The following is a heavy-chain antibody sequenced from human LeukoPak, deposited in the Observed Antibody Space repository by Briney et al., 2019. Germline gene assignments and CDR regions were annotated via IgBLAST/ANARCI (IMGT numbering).Heavy chain of an antibody. J-gene: IGHJ4*02. CDR3: AEGYFEPFDH. CDR1: GASASSSH. V-gene: IGHV4-59*02. D-gene: IGHD2/OR15-2a*01. CDR2: LSYIVKT. Sequence: PPETLSPTCVLSGASASSSHSSWIRHLPGEGLEWIGCLSYIVKTDNNPCFTSRVTISLHTSKNQVSLKLRSVTAADTAVYYCAEGYFEPFDHWGQGTLVSVSS.